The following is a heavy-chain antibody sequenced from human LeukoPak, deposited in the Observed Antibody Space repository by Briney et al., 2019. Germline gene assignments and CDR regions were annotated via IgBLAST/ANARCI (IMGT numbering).Heavy chain of an antibody. D-gene: IGHD5-12*01. CDR3: ARDWADVDIVATVTVNDRTFGY. Sequence: ASVKVSCKASGYTFTSYDINWVRQATGQGLEWMGWISAYNGNTNYAQKLQGRVTMTTDTSTSTAYMELRSLRSDDTAVYYCARDWADVDIVATVTVNDRTFGYWGQGTLVTVSS. CDR2: ISAYNGNT. CDR1: GYTFTSYD. V-gene: IGHV1-18*01. J-gene: IGHJ4*02.